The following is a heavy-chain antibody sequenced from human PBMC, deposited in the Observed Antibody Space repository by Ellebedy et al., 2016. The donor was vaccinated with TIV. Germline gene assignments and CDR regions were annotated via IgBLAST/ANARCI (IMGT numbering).Heavy chain of an antibody. J-gene: IGHJ4*02. CDR3: AKGRGGGSDSSAPRYYFDY. V-gene: IGHV3-23*01. Sequence: PGGSLRLSCAASGFTFSTYWMSWVRQAPGKGLEWVSTISHTGSRTYYTDSLEGRFIISRDTSKKTLYLQMNGLRAEDTAIYYCAKGRGGGSDSSAPRYYFDYWGLGTLVTVSS. D-gene: IGHD3-22*01. CDR2: ISHTGSRT. CDR1: GFTFSTYW.